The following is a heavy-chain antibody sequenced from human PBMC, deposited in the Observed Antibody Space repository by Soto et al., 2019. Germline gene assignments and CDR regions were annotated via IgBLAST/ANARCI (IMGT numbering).Heavy chain of an antibody. Sequence: SETLSLTCPVSGGSFSITNYYWGWIRQPPGKGLEWIGSVYYSGITYYNPSLKSRVTISVDTSKEQFSLDLSSVTAADTAVYYCVIQVPGIANYFDYWGQGALVTVS. V-gene: IGHV4-39*01. J-gene: IGHJ4*02. CDR1: GGSFSITNYY. CDR2: VYYSGIT. CDR3: VIQVPGIANYFDY. D-gene: IGHD2-21*01.